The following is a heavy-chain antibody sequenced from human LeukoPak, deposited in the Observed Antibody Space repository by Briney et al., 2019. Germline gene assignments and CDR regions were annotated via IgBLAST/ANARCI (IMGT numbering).Heavy chain of an antibody. V-gene: IGHV3-7*01. CDR1: GFTFSSYW. CDR3: ARRPMIVVVSVGFDY. J-gene: IGHJ4*02. D-gene: IGHD3-22*01. Sequence: GGSLRLSCAASGFTFSSYWMSWVRQAPGKGLEWVANIKQDGSEKYYVDSVKGRFTISRDNAKTSLYLQMNSLRAEDTAVYYCARRPMIVVVSVGFDYWGQGTLVTVSS. CDR2: IKQDGSEK.